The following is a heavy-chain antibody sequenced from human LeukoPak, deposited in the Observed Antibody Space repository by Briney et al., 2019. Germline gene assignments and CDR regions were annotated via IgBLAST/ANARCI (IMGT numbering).Heavy chain of an antibody. CDR3: ARGPSGYHNT. Sequence: SETLSLTCTVSGYSISSGYYWGWIRQPPGKGLEWIGYIYYSGSTNYNPSLKSRVTISVDTSKNQFSLKLSSVTAADTAVYYCARGPSGYHNTGGQGTLVTVSS. V-gene: IGHV4-61*01. J-gene: IGHJ4*02. D-gene: IGHD5-12*01. CDR2: IYYSGST. CDR1: GYSISSGYY.